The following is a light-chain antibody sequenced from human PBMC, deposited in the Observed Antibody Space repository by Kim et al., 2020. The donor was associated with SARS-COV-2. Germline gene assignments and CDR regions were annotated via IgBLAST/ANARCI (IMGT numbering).Light chain of an antibody. Sequence: DIQFTQSPPSLSASVGDTVTITCQASQDISDYLNWYQQKPGKAPKLLIYDASNLETGVPSRFSGSGSGTNLILTISSLQPEDIATYFCQQYGDLPYTFGQGTKLEIK. CDR3: QQYGDLPYT. CDR1: QDISDY. V-gene: IGKV1-33*01. CDR2: DAS. J-gene: IGKJ2*01.